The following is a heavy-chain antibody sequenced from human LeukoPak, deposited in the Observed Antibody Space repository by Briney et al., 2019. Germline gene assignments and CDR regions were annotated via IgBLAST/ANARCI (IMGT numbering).Heavy chain of an antibody. D-gene: IGHD3-9*01. Sequence: GGSLRLSCAASGFTFSSYAMSWVRQAPGKGLEWVSAISGSGDSTYYADSVKGRFTISRNNSKNTLYLQMNSLRAEDTAVYYCAKDHPFDWLFFFDYWGQGTLVTVSS. J-gene: IGHJ4*02. V-gene: IGHV3-23*01. CDR1: GFTFSSYA. CDR2: ISGSGDST. CDR3: AKDHPFDWLFFFDY.